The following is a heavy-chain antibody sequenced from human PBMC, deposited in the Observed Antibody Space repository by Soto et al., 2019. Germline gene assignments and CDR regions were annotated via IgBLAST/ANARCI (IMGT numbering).Heavy chain of an antibody. Sequence: QVQLQESGPGLVKPSQTLSLTCTVSGGSISSGGYYWSWIRQHPGKGLEWIGYIYYSGSTYYNPSLKSRVTISVDTSKNQFSLKLSSVTAADTAVYYCARLLGYCSGGSCPKPRTTHYRVKNNWFDPWGQGTLVTVSS. V-gene: IGHV4-31*03. CDR3: ARLLGYCSGGSCPKPRTTHYRVKNNWFDP. CDR2: IYYSGST. CDR1: GGSISSGGYY. J-gene: IGHJ5*02. D-gene: IGHD2-15*01.